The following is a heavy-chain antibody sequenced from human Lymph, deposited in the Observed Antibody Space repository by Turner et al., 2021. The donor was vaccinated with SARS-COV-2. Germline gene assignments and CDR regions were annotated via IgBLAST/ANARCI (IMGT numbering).Heavy chain of an antibody. CDR2: SAWECVTI. V-gene: IGHV3-9*01. CDR1: GFTFNDDA. J-gene: IGHJ6*02. CDR3: AKDVYRCAFSDHYYGMNV. D-gene: IGHD1-26*01. Sequence: EVQLVESGGGLVQPGRSLRHSCAASGFTFNDDAMHWVRQAPVKGLELVPGSAWECVTIGYADSVTGHFTIFSDHSTNSLYLPMNSLRAEVTALYYCAKDVYRCAFSDHYYGMNVWGQGTTVTVSS.